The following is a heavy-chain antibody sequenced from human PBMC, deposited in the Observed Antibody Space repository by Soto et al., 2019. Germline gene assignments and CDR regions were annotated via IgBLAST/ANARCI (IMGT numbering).Heavy chain of an antibody. CDR2: ISSSSSYI. V-gene: IGHV3-21*01. Sequence: EVQLVESGGGLVKPGGSLRLSCAASGFTFSSYSMNWVRQAPGKGLEWVSSISSSSSYIYYADSVKGRFTISRDNAKNSLYLQMNSLRAEDTAVYYCERDRRHRVTTNFDYWGQGTLVTVSS. J-gene: IGHJ4*02. CDR3: ERDRRHRVTTNFDY. D-gene: IGHD5-12*01. CDR1: GFTFSSYS.